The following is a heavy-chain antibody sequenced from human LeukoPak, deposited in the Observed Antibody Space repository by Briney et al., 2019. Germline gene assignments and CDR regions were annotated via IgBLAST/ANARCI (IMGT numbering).Heavy chain of an antibody. J-gene: IGHJ4*02. D-gene: IGHD4-17*01. Sequence: PGGSLRLSCAASGFTFSSYGMSWVRQAPGKGLEWVGRIKSKTDGGTTDHAAPVKGRFTISRDDSKNTLYLQMNSLKSEDTAVYYCTTRGTTVTTSRFDYWGQGTLVTVSS. CDR1: GFTFSSYG. V-gene: IGHV3-15*01. CDR2: IKSKTDGGTT. CDR3: TTRGTTVTTSRFDY.